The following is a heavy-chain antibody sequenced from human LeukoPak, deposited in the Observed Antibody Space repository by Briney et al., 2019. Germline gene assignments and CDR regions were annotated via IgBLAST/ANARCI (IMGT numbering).Heavy chain of an antibody. CDR1: GFTFGDYA. CDR3: TRDPIAVAGTAIDY. J-gene: IGHJ4*02. CDR2: IRSKAYGGTT. D-gene: IGHD6-19*01. V-gene: IGHV3-49*04. Sequence: GGSLRLSCTASGFTFGDYAMSWDRQAPGKGLEWVGFIRSKAYGGTTEYAASVKGRFTISRDDSKSIAYLQMNSLKTEDTAVYYCTRDPIAVAGTAIDYWGQGTLVTVSS.